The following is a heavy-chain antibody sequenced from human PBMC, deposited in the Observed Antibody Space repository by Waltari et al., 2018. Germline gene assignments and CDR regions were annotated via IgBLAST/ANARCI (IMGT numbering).Heavy chain of an antibody. CDR2: IYHSGST. CDR3: ARLRSKSRIFDY. Sequence: QVQLQESGPGLVKPSETLSLTCAVSGYSISSGYYWGWIRQPPGKGLEWIGSIYHSGSTYYNPSLKSRGTISVDTSKNQFSLKLSSVTAADTAVYYCARLRSKSRIFDYWGQGTLVTVSS. D-gene: IGHD2-15*01. V-gene: IGHV4-38-2*01. CDR1: GYSISSGYY. J-gene: IGHJ4*02.